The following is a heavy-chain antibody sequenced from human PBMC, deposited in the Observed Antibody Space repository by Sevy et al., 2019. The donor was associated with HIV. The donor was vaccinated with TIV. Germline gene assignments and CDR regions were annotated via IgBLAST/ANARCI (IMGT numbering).Heavy chain of an antibody. CDR2: LYYSGRT. CDR1: GGSVSSCSYY. CDR3: AGLLMELLLPVCFDP. V-gene: IGHV4-61*01. D-gene: IGHD2-15*01. Sequence: SETLSLTCTVSGGSVSSCSYYWSWIRQPPVKGLEWIGYLYYSGRTNYNPSLKSRFTIAVDTSKNQSSLKLSPVTPADTAVYSCAGLLMELLLPVCFDPWGQGTLVTVSS. J-gene: IGHJ5*02.